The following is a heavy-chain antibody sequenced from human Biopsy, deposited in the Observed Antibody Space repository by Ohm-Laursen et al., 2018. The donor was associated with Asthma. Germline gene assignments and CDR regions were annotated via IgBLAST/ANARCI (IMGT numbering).Heavy chain of an antibody. Sequence: SLRLSCSASGFTFSSYSMHWVRQAPGRGPEYVSFIATDGSNKFYAVSVKGRFTVSRDNSKHTLYLHMTGLRADDTGVYYCVKDHSAGYYYFDDWGQGAQVTVSS. J-gene: IGHJ4*02. V-gene: IGHV3-64D*08. CDR1: GFTFSSYS. D-gene: IGHD2-21*01. CDR3: VKDHSAGYYYFDD. CDR2: IATDGSNK.